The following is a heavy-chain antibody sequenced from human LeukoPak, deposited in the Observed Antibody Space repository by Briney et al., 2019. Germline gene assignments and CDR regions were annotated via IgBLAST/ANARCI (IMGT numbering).Heavy chain of an antibody. CDR1: GYTFTGYY. D-gene: IGHD1-26*01. V-gene: IGHV1-46*01. CDR3: ARDNSVGDNAWWFDP. Sequence: VASVKVSCKASGYTFTGYYMHWVRQAPGQGLEWMGGINPTGGSTGYAQKFQGRVTMTRDMSTSTDYMELSSLRSEDTAIYYCARDNSVGDNAWWFDPWGQGTLVTVSS. CDR2: INPTGGST. J-gene: IGHJ5*02.